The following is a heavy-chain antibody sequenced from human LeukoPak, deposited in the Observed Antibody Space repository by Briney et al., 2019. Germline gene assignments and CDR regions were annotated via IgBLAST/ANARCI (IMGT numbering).Heavy chain of an antibody. CDR3: AKSITMVRGVTPPFDY. J-gene: IGHJ4*02. CDR1: GFTFDDYA. D-gene: IGHD3-10*01. V-gene: IGHV3-23*01. Sequence: AGGSLRLSCAASGFTFDDYAMHWVRQAPGKGLEWVSTISGSGGSTYYADSVKGRFTISRDNSKNTLYLQMNSLRAEDTAVYYCAKSITMVRGVTPPFDYWGQGTLVTVSS. CDR2: ISGSGGST.